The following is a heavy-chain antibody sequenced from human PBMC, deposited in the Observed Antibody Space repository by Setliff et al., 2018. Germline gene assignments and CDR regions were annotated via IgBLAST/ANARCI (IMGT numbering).Heavy chain of an antibody. D-gene: IGHD3-22*01. V-gene: IGHV3-11*06. CDR2: ISNSSSSYT. CDR3: ASYSYYDSSSYYSGFSYY. J-gene: IGHJ4*02. Sequence: GGSLRLSCAASGFTFSDYYMIWIRQPPGKGLEWVSYISNSSSSYTNYADSVKGRFTISRDNAKSSLYLQMTSLRAEDTAVYYCASYSYYDSSSYYSGFSYYWGQGTLVTVSS. CDR1: GFTFSDYY.